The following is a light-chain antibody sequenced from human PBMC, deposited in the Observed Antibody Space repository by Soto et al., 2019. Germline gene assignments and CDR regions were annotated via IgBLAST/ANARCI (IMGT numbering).Light chain of an antibody. J-gene: IGLJ3*02. V-gene: IGLV3-9*01. CDR3: HVWDSSTGV. CDR2: RDS. CDR1: QIGGKN. Sequence: SYELTQPFSVSEALGQTAKITCGGNQIGGKNVHWYQVKPGQAPLLVIYRDSYRPSGIPERISGSNSGNTATLTISRAQAGDEADYYCHVWDSSTGVFGGGTQLTVL.